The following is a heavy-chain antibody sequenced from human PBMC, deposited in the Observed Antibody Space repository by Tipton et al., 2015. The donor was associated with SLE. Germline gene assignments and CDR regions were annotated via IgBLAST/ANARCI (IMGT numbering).Heavy chain of an antibody. CDR2: INHSGST. CDR3: ARHGAFTIFGVVAAFDY. V-gene: IGHV4-34*01. CDR1: GGSFSGYY. D-gene: IGHD3-3*01. J-gene: IGHJ4*02. Sequence: TLSLTCAVYGGSFSGYYWSWIRQPPGKGLEWIGEINHSGSTNYNPSLKSRVTISVDTSKNQFSLKLSSVTAADTAVYYCARHGAFTIFGVVAAFDYWGQGTLATVSS.